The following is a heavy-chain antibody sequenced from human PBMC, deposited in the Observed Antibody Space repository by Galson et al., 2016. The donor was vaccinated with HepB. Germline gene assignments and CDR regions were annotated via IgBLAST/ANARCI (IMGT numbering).Heavy chain of an antibody. Sequence: TLSLTCSVSDDSMTRPGYYWTWIRQPPGGGLEWIGYIHYSGITFYNPSLRSRVIISLDMSRNLFTLRLTPVTAADTGVYYCARDGSYDSLAGFYNGWFDPWGQGTLVTVSS. D-gene: IGHD3-9*01. J-gene: IGHJ5*02. CDR2: IHYSGIT. CDR3: ARDGSYDSLAGFYNGWFDP. CDR1: DDSMTRPGYY. V-gene: IGHV4-31*03.